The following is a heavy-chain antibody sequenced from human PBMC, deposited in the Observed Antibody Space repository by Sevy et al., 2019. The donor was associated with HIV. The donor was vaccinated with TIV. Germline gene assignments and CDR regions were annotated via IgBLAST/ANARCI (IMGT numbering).Heavy chain of an antibody. D-gene: IGHD6-19*01. CDR3: ARPASGWYYFHY. Sequence: SETLSLTCTVSGGSVSSSSYYWGWIRQPPGKGLEWIGSVYYSGSTYQNPSLKSRVTISVDTSKNQFSLKLSSVTAADTAVYYCARPASGWYYFHYWGQGTLVTVSS. CDR1: GGSVSSSSYY. J-gene: IGHJ4*02. V-gene: IGHV4-39*01. CDR2: VYYSGST.